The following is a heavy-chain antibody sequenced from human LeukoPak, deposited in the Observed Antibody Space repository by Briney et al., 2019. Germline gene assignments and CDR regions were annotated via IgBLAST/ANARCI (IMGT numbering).Heavy chain of an antibody. CDR1: GFTFSSYA. J-gene: IGHJ4*02. Sequence: GGSLRLSCAASGFTFSSYAMHWVRQAPGKGLEWVAVISYDGSNKYYADSVKGRFTISRDNSKNTLYLQMNSLRAEDTAVYYCARGGGLRFLEWLVDYWGQGTLVTVSS. V-gene: IGHV3-30*14. D-gene: IGHD3-3*01. CDR2: ISYDGSNK. CDR3: ARGGGLRFLEWLVDY.